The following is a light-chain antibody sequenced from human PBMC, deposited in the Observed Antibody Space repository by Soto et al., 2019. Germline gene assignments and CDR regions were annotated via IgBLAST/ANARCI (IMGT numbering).Light chain of an antibody. V-gene: IGKV1-5*03. CDR3: QQYNNWPPALT. J-gene: IGKJ4*01. CDR1: QSISSW. Sequence: DIQMIQSPSTLSASVGDRVTITCRASQSISSWLAWYQRKPGKAPKLLIYQASSLENGVPSRFSGSGSGTEFSLTISSLQSEDFAVYYCQQYNNWPPALTFGGGTKVDTK. CDR2: QAS.